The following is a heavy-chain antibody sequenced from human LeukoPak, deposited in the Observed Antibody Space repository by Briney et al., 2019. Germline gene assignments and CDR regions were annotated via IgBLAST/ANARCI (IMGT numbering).Heavy chain of an antibody. J-gene: IGHJ6*03. CDR1: GFTFSNTW. V-gene: IGHV3-15*01. CDR3: ITLIAARPFGMDV. D-gene: IGHD6-6*01. CDR2: IKSKTDGGTT. Sequence: GGSLTLSCAASGFTFSNTWMSWVRQAPGKGLEWVGRIKSKTDGGTTDYAAPVKGRFTISRDDSKITLYLQMNSLKTEDTAVYYCITLIAARPFGMDVWGKGTTVTVSS.